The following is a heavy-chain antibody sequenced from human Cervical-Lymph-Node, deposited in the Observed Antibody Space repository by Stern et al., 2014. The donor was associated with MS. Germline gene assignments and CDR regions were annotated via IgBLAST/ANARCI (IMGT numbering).Heavy chain of an antibody. J-gene: IGHJ4*02. CDR2: IIPILGTS. CDR1: GGTFSNYA. Sequence: QEQLVQSGAEVKKPGSSVKVSCKASGGTFSNYAIAWVRQAPGQGLEWMGGIIPILGTSTYAQKFQGRVTITADDFSTTAYMELSSLRSEDTAVYYCARDRSLGVTPFFDNWGQGTLVTVSS. V-gene: IGHV1-69*01. CDR3: ARDRSLGVTPFFDN. D-gene: IGHD3-22*01.